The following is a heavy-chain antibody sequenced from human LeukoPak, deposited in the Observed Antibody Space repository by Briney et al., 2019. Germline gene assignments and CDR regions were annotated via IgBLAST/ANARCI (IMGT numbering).Heavy chain of an antibody. CDR3: ARVPIEWSTLYFDY. D-gene: IGHD2-8*01. CDR2: INPTTGAT. CDR1: GYTFIYYY. Sequence: GGSGKVSFKASGYTFIYYYVDWVRQAPGQGREWRGMINPTTGATKTAQKFQGRVTMTGHTSITTASIELTSLTSGDAAVSYCARVPIEWSTLYFDYWGQGTHVTVSS. J-gene: IGHJ4*02. V-gene: IGHV1-2*02.